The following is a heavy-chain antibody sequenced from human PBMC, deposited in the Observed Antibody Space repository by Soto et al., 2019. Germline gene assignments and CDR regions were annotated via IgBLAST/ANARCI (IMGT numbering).Heavy chain of an antibody. D-gene: IGHD3-16*01. CDR1: GFTFGDFY. CDR2: ISKTSSTI. Sequence: QAQLVESGGDLVKPGGSLRLSCAASGFTFGDFYMTWIRQAPGKGLEWISYISKTSSTIYYADFVKGRFSISRDNAKNSLYLQMNSLRAEDTAVYYCARPNWSSRGGVLNLWGRGTLVIVSS. CDR3: ARPNWSSRGGVLNL. J-gene: IGHJ1*01. V-gene: IGHV3-11*01.